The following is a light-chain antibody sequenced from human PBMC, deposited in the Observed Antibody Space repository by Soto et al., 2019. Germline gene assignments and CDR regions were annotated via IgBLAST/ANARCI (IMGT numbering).Light chain of an antibody. J-gene: IGKJ1*01. CDR2: GAS. CDR3: QQYGSSSWT. CDR1: QSVSSIY. V-gene: IGKV3-20*01. Sequence: EMVLTQSPGTLSLSPGERATLSCRASQSVSSIYLAWYQHKPGQAPRLLIYGASSRATGIPDRFSGSGSGTDFTLTISRLEPEDFAVYYCQQYGSSSWTFGRGTPVEI.